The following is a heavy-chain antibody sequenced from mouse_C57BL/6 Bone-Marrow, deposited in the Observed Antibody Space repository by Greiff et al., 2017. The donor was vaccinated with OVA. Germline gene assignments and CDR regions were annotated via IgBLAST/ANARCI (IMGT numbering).Heavy chain of an antibody. CDR1: GYSFTSYY. V-gene: IGHV1-66*01. CDR2: IYPGSGNT. CDR3: ASGGYCMDY. D-gene: IGHD1-1*01. J-gene: IGHJ2*01. Sequence: QVQLQQSGPELVKPGASVKISCKASGYSFTSYYIHWVKQRPGQGLEWIGWIYPGSGNTKYNEKFKGKAKLTADTSSSTAYMQRSSLTSEDSAVYYWASGGYCMDYWGQGTTLTVSS.